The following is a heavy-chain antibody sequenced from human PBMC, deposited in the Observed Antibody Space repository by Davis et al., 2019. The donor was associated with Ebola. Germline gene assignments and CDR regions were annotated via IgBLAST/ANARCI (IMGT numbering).Heavy chain of an antibody. CDR1: GGSISSYY. CDR2: IYYSGST. Sequence: MPSETLSLTCTVSGGSISSYYWSWIRQPPGKGLEWIGYIYYSGSTNYNPSLKSRVTISVDTSKNQFSLKLSSVTAADTAVYYCASPIVGPTNTDYWGQGTLVTVSS. V-gene: IGHV4-59*01. J-gene: IGHJ4*02. CDR3: ASPIVGPTNTDY. D-gene: IGHD1-26*01.